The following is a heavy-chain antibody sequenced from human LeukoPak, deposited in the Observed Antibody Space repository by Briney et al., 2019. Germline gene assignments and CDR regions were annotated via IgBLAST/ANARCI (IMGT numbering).Heavy chain of an antibody. CDR3: ARDDSSGYTDY. D-gene: IGHD3-22*01. J-gene: IGHJ4*02. V-gene: IGHV3-23*01. CDR2: ISGSGGST. CDR1: GFTFSSYA. Sequence: PGGSLRLSCAASGFTFSSYAMSLVRQAAGKGLEWVSAISGSGGSTYYADSVKGRFTISRDNSKNTVYLQMSSLRAEDTAVYYCARDDSSGYTDYWGQGTLVTVSS.